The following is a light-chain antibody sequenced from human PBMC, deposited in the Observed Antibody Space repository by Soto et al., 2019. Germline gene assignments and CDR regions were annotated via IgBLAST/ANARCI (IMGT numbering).Light chain of an antibody. Sequence: EIQMTQAPSSLSATVGDRVTITCRASQSISSYLHWYQQKPGKAPKLLIYAASSLQSGVPSRFSGSGSGTDFTLTISSLQPEDFATHYCQQSYSTPKTFGQGTKVDI. CDR2: AAS. J-gene: IGKJ1*01. CDR3: QQSYSTPKT. V-gene: IGKV1-39*01. CDR1: QSISSY.